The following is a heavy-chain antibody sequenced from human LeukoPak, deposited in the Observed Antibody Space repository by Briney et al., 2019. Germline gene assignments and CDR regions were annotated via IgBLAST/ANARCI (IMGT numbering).Heavy chain of an antibody. Sequence: ASVKVSCKASGYTFTTYYMHWVRQAPGQGLEWMGIINPSGGSTSYVQKFQGRVTMTRDTSTSTVYMELSSLRSEDTAVYYCARDPWGRGYCSTTSCQNLGGNDAFDIWGQGTMVTVSS. J-gene: IGHJ3*02. CDR2: INPSGGST. D-gene: IGHD2-2*01. CDR3: ARDPWGRGYCSTTSCQNLGGNDAFDI. V-gene: IGHV1-46*01. CDR1: GYTFTTYY.